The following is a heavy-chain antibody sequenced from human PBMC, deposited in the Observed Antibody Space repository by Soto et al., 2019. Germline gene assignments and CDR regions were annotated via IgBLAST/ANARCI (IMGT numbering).Heavy chain of an antibody. CDR1: GFTFSDYY. D-gene: IGHD3-10*01. V-gene: IGHV3-11*06. CDR2: ISSSSSYT. CDR3: ARVPYYYTSGTDYGMDV. Sequence: QVQLVESGGGLVKPGGSLRLSCAASGFTFSDYYMSWIRQAPGKGLEWLSYISSSSSYTNYADSVEGRFTISRDNAQNSLYLQMNSLRAEDTAVYYCARVPYYYTSGTDYGMDVWGQGTTVTVSS. J-gene: IGHJ6*02.